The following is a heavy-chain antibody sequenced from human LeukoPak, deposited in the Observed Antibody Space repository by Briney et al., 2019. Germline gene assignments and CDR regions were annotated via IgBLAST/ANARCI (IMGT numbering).Heavy chain of an antibody. V-gene: IGHV3-23*01. J-gene: IGHJ4*02. CDR1: GFTFSSYG. D-gene: IGHD3-3*01. CDR2: ISSSGGST. CDR3: AKDRIPWSGYLNPYFDY. Sequence: GGSLRLSCAASGFTFSSYGMSWVRQAPGKGLEWVSTISSSGGSTYYADSVKGRFTISRDNAKNTLYLQMNSLRAEDTAVYYCAKDRIPWSGYLNPYFDYWGQGTLVTVSS.